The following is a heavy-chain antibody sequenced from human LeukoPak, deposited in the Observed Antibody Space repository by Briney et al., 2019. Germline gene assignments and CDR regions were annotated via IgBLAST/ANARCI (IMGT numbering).Heavy chain of an antibody. CDR3: AKDNPLDY. V-gene: IGHV3-30*02. Sequence: GESLRLSCGVSGFTFSNYGMLWVRQAPGKGLEWVAFIRYDGNNKLYADSVKGRFTISRDNSKNTVYLHINSLRTEDTALYYCAKDNPLDYWGQGTLVIVSS. D-gene: IGHD1-14*01. CDR2: IRYDGNNK. CDR1: GFTFSNYG. J-gene: IGHJ4*02.